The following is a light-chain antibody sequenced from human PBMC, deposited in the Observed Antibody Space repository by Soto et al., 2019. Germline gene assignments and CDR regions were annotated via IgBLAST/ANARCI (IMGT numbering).Light chain of an antibody. J-gene: IGKJ5*01. V-gene: IGKV3-15*01. CDR3: LQYKNWLIT. CDR2: GAS. Sequence: EIVMTQSPATLSVSPGERATLSCRASQSVSSNLAWYQQKPGQAPRLPFYGASTRATGIPARFSGSGSGTEFTLTFITLQSEDFAVYYCLQYKNWLITFDQGTRLDIK. CDR1: QSVSSN.